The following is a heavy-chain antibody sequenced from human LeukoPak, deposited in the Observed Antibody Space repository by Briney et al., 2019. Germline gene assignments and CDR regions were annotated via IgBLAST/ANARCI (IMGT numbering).Heavy chain of an antibody. Sequence: PGGSLRLSCAASGFTFTSYWMTWVRQAPGTGLELVANIKEDGSEKYYVDSVKGRFTISRDNAKKSLYLQMNSLRAEDTAVYYCVYGGSYYVAWGQGTMVTVSS. D-gene: IGHD1-26*01. CDR1: GFTFTSYW. CDR3: VYGGSYYVA. V-gene: IGHV3-7*01. J-gene: IGHJ5*02. CDR2: IKEDGSEK.